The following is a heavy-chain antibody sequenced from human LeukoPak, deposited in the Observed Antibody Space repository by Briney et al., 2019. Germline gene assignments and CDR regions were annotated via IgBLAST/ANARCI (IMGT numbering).Heavy chain of an antibody. Sequence: GGSLRLSCAASGFTFSSYAMSWVRQAPGKGLEWVSAISDSGGSTYYADSVKGRFTISRDNSKNTLYLQMNSLRAEDTAVYYCTRLGYGDYVGQIGAFDIWGQGTMVTVSS. V-gene: IGHV3-23*01. CDR2: ISDSGGST. J-gene: IGHJ3*02. CDR1: GFTFSSYA. CDR3: TRLGYGDYVGQIGAFDI. D-gene: IGHD4-17*01.